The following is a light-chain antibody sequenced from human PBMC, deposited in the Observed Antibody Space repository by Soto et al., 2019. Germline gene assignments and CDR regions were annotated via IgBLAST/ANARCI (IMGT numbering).Light chain of an antibody. CDR1: QTISTW. J-gene: IGKJ4*01. Sequence: DIQMTQSPSTLSASVGDRVTITCRASQTISTWLGWYQQKPGKAPKLLIYKASSLEGGVPSRFSGSGSGAEFNITISSLQPDDFASYYCQQYNTDPLTFGGGTTVDTK. CDR3: QQYNTDPLT. CDR2: KAS. V-gene: IGKV1-5*03.